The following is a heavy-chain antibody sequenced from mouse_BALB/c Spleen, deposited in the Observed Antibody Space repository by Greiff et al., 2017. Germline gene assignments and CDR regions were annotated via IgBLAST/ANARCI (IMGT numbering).Heavy chain of an antibody. V-gene: IGHV1S29*02. CDR3: ARSYYGSSTYAMDY. J-gene: IGHJ4*01. Sequence: VQLQQSGPELVKPGASVKISCKASGYTFTDYNMHWVKQSHGKSLEWIGYIYPYNGGTGYNQKFKSKATLTVDNSSSTAYMELRSLTSEDSAVYYCARSYYGSSTYAMDYWGQGTSVTVSS. CDR2: IYPYNGGT. D-gene: IGHD1-1*01. CDR1: GYTFTDYN.